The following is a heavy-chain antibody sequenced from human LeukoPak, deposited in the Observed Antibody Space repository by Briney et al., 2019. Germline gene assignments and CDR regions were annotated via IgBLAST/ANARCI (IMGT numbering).Heavy chain of an antibody. CDR2: IYYSGSA. V-gene: IGHV4-39*01. Sequence: PSETLSLTCTVSGGSISSSRYYWGWIRQPPGKGLEWIGCIYYSGSAYYNPSLKSRATISVDTSKIQFSLRLRSVAAADTAVYYCASSNCGGDCYYHYYYGMDVWGQGTTVTVSS. J-gene: IGHJ6*02. CDR3: ASSNCGGDCYYHYYYGMDV. CDR1: GGSISSSRYY. D-gene: IGHD2-21*02.